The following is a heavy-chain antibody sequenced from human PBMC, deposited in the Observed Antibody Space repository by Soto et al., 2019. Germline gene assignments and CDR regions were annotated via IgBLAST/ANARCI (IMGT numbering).Heavy chain of an antibody. CDR2: INPSGDIT. Sequence: ASVEVSCKASGYTFTSYYMHWVRQAPGQGLEYMGIINPSGDITRFAQKFQGRVSLTRDTSTSTFYMELSSLRSDDTAVYYCARDRCDTTSCYECDYWGQGTLVTVSS. D-gene: IGHD2-2*01. J-gene: IGHJ4*02. V-gene: IGHV1-46*01. CDR1: GYTFTSYY. CDR3: ARDRCDTTSCYECDY.